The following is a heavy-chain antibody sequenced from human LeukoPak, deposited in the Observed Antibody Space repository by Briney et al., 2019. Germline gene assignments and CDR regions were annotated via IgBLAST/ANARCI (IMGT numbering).Heavy chain of an antibody. CDR2: AKQDGSEK. CDR1: GFTFSSYW. V-gene: IGHV3-7*01. CDR3: ASAGNTHFDY. Sequence: GGSLILSCAASGFTFSSYWMSWVRQAPGKGLEWVASAKQDGSEKYYVDSVKGRFTISRDNAKYSVYLQMNSLRAEDTAVYYCASAGNTHFDYWGQGTLVTVSS. D-gene: IGHD4-23*01. J-gene: IGHJ4*02.